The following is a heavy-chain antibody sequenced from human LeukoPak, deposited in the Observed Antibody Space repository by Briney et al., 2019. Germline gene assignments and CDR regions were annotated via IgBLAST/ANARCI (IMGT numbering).Heavy chain of an antibody. J-gene: IGHJ4*02. CDR3: ARDYVWGSSESDY. CDR1: GFTFSSYS. V-gene: IGHV3-21*01. D-gene: IGHD7-27*01. CDR2: ISSSSSYI. Sequence: PGGSLRLSCAASGFTFSSYSMNWVRQAPGKGLEWVSSISSSSSYIYYADSVKGRFTISRDNAKNSLYLQMNGLRVEDTAIYYCARDYVWGSSESDYWGQGTLVTVSS.